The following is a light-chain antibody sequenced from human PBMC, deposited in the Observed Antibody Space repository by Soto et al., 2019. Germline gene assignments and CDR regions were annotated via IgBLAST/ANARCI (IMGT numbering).Light chain of an antibody. CDR1: RSVSSCY. V-gene: IGKV3-20*01. CDR2: GAS. CDR3: QQYGSSLTWT. Sequence: EIVLTQSPGTLSLSPGERATLSCRASRSVSSCYLAWYQQKPGQAPRLLIYGASSRATGIPDRFSGSGSGTDFTLTISRLEPEDFAVYYCQQYGSSLTWTFGQGTKV. J-gene: IGKJ1*01.